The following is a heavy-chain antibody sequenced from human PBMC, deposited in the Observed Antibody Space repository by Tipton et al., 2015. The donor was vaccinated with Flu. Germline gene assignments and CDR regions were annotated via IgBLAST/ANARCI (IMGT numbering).Heavy chain of an antibody. V-gene: IGHV4-61*02. D-gene: IGHD3-22*01. CDR2: VKLGGST. CDR1: GGSISSSDYY. Sequence: TLSLTCAVSGGSISSSDYYWGWIRQPAGKGLEWIGRVKLGGSTNYGPSFKSRATVSMDASRSQFSLKLRSVTAADTAVYFCARYSYDDRDSVTFDSWGQGTLVTVSS. CDR3: ARYSYDDRDSVTFDS. J-gene: IGHJ4*02.